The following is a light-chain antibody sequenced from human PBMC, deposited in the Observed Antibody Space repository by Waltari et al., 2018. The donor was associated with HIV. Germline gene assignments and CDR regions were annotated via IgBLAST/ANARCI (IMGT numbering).Light chain of an antibody. CDR3: AAWDDSLSGFYV. CDR2: DVS. CDR1: SSDVGNYDY. V-gene: IGLV2-11*01. Sequence: QSSLTQPRSMSGSPGQSVTISCTGTSSDVGNYDYVSWYQQHPGKAPKLILYDVSERPSGVPDRFSGSKSGTSASLAISGLRSEDEADYYCAAWDDSLSGFYVFGPGTKVTVL. J-gene: IGLJ1*01.